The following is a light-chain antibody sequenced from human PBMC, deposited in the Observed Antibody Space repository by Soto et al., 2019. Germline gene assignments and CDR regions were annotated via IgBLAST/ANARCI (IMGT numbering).Light chain of an antibody. Sequence: DIQMTQSPSTLSASVGDRVTITCRASQNIRSRLAWYQQKPGKAPRLLIYEASILESGVPSRFSGRGSGTEFALTITSLQPDDFATYYCQQCHAYSLTFGGGTEVDIK. J-gene: IGKJ4*01. CDR1: QNIRSR. CDR3: QQCHAYSLT. V-gene: IGKV1-5*03. CDR2: EAS.